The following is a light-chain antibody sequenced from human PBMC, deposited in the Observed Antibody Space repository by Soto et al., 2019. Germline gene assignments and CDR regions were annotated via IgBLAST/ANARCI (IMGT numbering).Light chain of an antibody. CDR1: QSVPYSSNNKNY. CDR3: QQYYSTPTWT. J-gene: IGKJ1*01. CDR2: WAS. V-gene: IGKV4-1*01. Sequence: DIVMTQSPDSLAVSLGERATINCKSSQSVPYSSNNKNYLAWYQQKPGQPPKLLIYWASTRESGVPDRFSGSGSGTDFTLTISSLQAEDVAVYYCQQYYSTPTWTFGQGTKVDIK.